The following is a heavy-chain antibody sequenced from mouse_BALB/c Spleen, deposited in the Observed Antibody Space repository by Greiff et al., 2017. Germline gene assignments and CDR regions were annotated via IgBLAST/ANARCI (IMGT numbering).Heavy chain of an antibody. J-gene: IGHJ4*01. CDR3: TRDIPYAMDY. Sequence: EVMLVESGGGLVKPGGSLKLSCAASGFTFSSYTMSWVRQTPEKRLEWVATISSGGSYTYYPDSVKGRFTISRDNAKNTLYLQMSSLKSEDTAMYYCTRDIPYAMDYWGQGTSVTVSS. V-gene: IGHV5-6-4*01. CDR1: GFTFSSYT. CDR2: ISSGGSYT.